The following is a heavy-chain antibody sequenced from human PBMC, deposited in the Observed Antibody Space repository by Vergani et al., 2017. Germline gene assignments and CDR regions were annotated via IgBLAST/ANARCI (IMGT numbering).Heavy chain of an antibody. Sequence: QVHLQESGPGLVKSSQTLSLTCTVSGVSFRSADYYWSWIRQPPGKGLEWIGYIYHSESTSYSPSLKSRVSMSVETSKTQFSLNLRSVTAADTAIYYCARIGHHYNDSRIDYWGQGKLVTVSS. J-gene: IGHJ4*02. V-gene: IGHV4-30-4*08. D-gene: IGHD3-22*01. CDR2: IYHSEST. CDR1: GVSFRSADYY. CDR3: ARIGHHYNDSRIDY.